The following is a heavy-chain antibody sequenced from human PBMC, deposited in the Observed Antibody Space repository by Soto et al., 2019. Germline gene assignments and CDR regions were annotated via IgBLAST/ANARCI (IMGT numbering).Heavy chain of an antibody. D-gene: IGHD2-2*01. Sequence: EVQLLESGGDLVQPGGSLRLSCAASGFSFSNHAMTWVRQAPGKGLEWVSGISSSGISTYYEDSVKGRFTISRDNSKHTLYLQMNSLRVEDTAVYYCAKLIGRYHLDYWGQGTRVTVAS. V-gene: IGHV3-23*01. CDR1: GFSFSNHA. CDR3: AKLIGRYHLDY. J-gene: IGHJ4*02. CDR2: ISSSGIST.